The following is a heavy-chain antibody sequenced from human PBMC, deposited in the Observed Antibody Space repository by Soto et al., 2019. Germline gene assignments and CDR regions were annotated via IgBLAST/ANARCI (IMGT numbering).Heavy chain of an antibody. Sequence: QVQLQESGPGLMKPSETLSLTCTVSGGSISSCYWSWIRQPPGKGLEWIGYIYYSGSTNYNPSLKSRVNISVDTSKNQFSLKVSSVTAADTAVYYCASDSSGSYYFDYWGQGTLVTVSS. CDR2: IYYSGST. CDR1: GGSISSCY. D-gene: IGHD6-19*01. CDR3: ASDSSGSYYFDY. J-gene: IGHJ4*02. V-gene: IGHV4-59*01.